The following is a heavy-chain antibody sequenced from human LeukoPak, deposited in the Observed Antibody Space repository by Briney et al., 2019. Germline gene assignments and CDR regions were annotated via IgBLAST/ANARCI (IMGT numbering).Heavy chain of an antibody. CDR3: ARFIVGATNWLDP. D-gene: IGHD1-26*01. CDR1: GFTVSSNY. CDR2: IYSGGST. Sequence: GGSLRLSCAASGFTVSSNYMSWVRQAPGKGLEWVSVIYSGGSTYYADSVKGRFTISRDNAKNSLYLQMNSLRAEDTAVYYCARFIVGATNWLDPWGQGTLVTVSS. J-gene: IGHJ5*02. V-gene: IGHV3-53*01.